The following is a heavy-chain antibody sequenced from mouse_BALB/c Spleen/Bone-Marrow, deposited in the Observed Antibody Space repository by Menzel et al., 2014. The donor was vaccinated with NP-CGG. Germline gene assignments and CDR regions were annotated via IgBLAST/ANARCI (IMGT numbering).Heavy chain of an antibody. J-gene: IGHJ3*01. Sequence: VQLQQSGPEVAKPGASEKVSCKASGYAFPNYNMYWVKQSHGKSLEWIGYIDPYNGGTSYNQKLKGKATLTVDKSSSTAYMHLNSLTSEDSAVYYCARGDGDYGFAYWGQGTLVTVSA. CDR1: GYAFPNYN. CDR3: ARGDGDYGFAY. D-gene: IGHD2-13*01. CDR2: IDPYNGGT. V-gene: IGHV1S135*01.